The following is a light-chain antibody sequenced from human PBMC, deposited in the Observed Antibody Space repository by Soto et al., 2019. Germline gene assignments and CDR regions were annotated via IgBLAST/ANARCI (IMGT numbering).Light chain of an antibody. Sequence: DIQMTQSPSSLSASVGDRVTITCRASQGISNYLAWYQQKPGKVPKLLIYAASTLQSGVPSRFSGSGSGTDFPRTISSLQPEDVATYYCQKYNSAPRTCGQGTKVEIK. CDR3: QKYNSAPRT. J-gene: IGKJ1*01. CDR1: QGISNY. V-gene: IGKV1-27*01. CDR2: AAS.